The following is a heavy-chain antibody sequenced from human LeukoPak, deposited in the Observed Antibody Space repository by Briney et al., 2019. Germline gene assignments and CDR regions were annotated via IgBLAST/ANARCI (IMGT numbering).Heavy chain of an antibody. CDR1: GFTFSSYA. V-gene: IGHV3-64D*09. D-gene: IGHD6-13*01. CDR3: VRVTAAGKGFDY. Sequence: PGGSLRLSCAASGFTFSSYAMHWVRQAPGKGLEYVSAITSNGGRTSYADSVKGRFTISRDNSKNTLYLQMSSLTAEGTAVYYCVRVTAAGKGFDYWGQGTLVTVSS. J-gene: IGHJ4*02. CDR2: ITSNGGRT.